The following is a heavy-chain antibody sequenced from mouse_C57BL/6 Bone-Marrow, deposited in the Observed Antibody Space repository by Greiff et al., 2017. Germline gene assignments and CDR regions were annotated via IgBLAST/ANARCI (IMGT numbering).Heavy chain of an antibody. V-gene: IGHV14-4*01. CDR2: IDPENGDT. Sequence: VQLQQSGAELVRPGASVKLSCTASGFKIKDDYMHWVKQRPEQGLEWIGWIDPENGDTEYASKFQGKATITADTSSNTAYLQLSSLTSEDTAVYYCTTETTVVAPYYAMDYWGQGTSVTVSS. CDR3: TTETTVVAPYYAMDY. J-gene: IGHJ4*01. CDR1: GFKIKDDY. D-gene: IGHD1-1*01.